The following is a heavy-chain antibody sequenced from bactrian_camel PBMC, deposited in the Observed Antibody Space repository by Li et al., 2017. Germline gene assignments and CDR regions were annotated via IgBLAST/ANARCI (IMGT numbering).Heavy chain of an antibody. D-gene: IGHD5*01. Sequence: HVQLVESGGGLVQPGGSLGLSCAASGFAFSSAPMSWVRQAPGKGLEWVSGIGAGGGIITYSSRSVKGRFTISKDNAKSTVYLQLNSLTREDSAMYYCTKGGLWDRLRAVASQGTQVTVS. CDR1: GFAFSSAP. V-gene: IGHV3S1*01. CDR2: IGAGGGIIT. J-gene: IGHJ4*01.